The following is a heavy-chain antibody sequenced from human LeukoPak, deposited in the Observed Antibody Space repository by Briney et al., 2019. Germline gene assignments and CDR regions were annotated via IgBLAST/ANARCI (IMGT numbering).Heavy chain of an antibody. CDR3: ARGPPVFTVSRGDY. Sequence: AAVKVSCKASGYTFTSYGINWVRQAPGQGLEWMGWISVYNGITNYAQILQGRVTMTADRSTSTVYMGLRSLRSDDTAVYYCARGPPVFTVSRGDYWGQGTLVTVSS. CDR1: GYTFTSYG. CDR2: ISVYNGIT. V-gene: IGHV1-18*01. D-gene: IGHD4-17*01. J-gene: IGHJ4*02.